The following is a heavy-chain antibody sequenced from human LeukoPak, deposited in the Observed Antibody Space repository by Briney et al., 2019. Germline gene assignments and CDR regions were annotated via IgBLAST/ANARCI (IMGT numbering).Heavy chain of an antibody. V-gene: IGHV3-7*01. CDR3: AKLAKYFYGSETYYFFEH. D-gene: IGHD3-10*01. CDR1: GFTFSSYE. J-gene: IGHJ4*02. Sequence: GGSLRLSCAASGFTFSSYEMNWVRQAPGKGLEWVANIKQDGTEKYYVDSVKGRFTISRDNAKNSLYLQMNSLRVEDTAVYYCAKLAKYFYGSETYYFFEHWGQGTPVTASS. CDR2: IKQDGTEK.